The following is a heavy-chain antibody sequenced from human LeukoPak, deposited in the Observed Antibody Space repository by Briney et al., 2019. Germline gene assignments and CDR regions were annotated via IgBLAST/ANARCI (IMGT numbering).Heavy chain of an antibody. D-gene: IGHD4-23*01. J-gene: IGHJ5*02. V-gene: IGHV1-46*01. CDR3: ARADYGGNSVGWFDP. CDR2: INPSGGST. CDR1: GYTFTSYY. Sequence: ASVKVSCKASGYTFTSYYMHWVRQAPGQGLEGMGIINPSGGSTSYAQKFQGRVTMTRDTSISTAYMELSRLRPDDTAVYYCARADYGGNSVGWFDPWGQGTLVTVSS.